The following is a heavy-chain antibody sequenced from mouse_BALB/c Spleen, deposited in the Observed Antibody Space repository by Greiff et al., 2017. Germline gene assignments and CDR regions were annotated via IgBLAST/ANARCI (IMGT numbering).Heavy chain of an antibody. CDR3: ARRLGYPYYFDD. Sequence: EVKLLESGPGLVKPSQSLSLTCTVTGYSITSDYAWNWIRQFPGNKLEWMGYISYSGSTSYNPSLKSRISITRDTSKNQFFLQLNSVTTEDTATYYCARRLGYPYYFDDWGQGTTLTVSS. CDR2: ISYSGST. J-gene: IGHJ2*01. CDR1: GYSITSDYA. V-gene: IGHV3-2*02. D-gene: IGHD2-2*01.